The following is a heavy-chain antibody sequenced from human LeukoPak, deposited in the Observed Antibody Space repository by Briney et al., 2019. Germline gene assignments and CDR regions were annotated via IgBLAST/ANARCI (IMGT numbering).Heavy chain of an antibody. CDR2: ISGSGGST. CDR3: AKGLSISRLYWFDP. J-gene: IGHJ5*02. CDR1: GFTFSSYA. D-gene: IGHD3-3*02. V-gene: IGHV3-23*01. Sequence: PGGSLRLSCAASGFTFSSYAMSWARQAPGKGLEGASPISGSGGSTYYADSVKGRFTISRDNSKNTLYLQMNSLRAEDTAVYYCAKGLSISRLYWFDPWGQGTLVTVSS.